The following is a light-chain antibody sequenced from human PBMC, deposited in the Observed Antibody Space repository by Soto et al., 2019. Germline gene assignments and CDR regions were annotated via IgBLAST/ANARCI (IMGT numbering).Light chain of an antibody. J-gene: IGLJ1*01. CDR2: SND. V-gene: IGLV1-44*01. CDR3: ASWDDSLNGHV. Sequence: QSVLTQPPSASGTPGQRVTVSCSGSSSNIASNTVNWYQQLPGPAPKLLSYSNDQRPSGVTDRFSASKSGTSASLASSGLQSEDEADYDCASWDDSLNGHVFGTGTKLTV. CDR1: SSNIASNT.